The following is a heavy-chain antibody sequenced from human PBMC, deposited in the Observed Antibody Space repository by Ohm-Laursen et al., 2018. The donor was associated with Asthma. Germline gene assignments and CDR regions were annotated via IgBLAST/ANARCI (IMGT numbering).Heavy chain of an antibody. V-gene: IGHV3-23*01. J-gene: IGHJ4*02. D-gene: IGHD3-22*01. CDR2: ISGSGGST. CDR3: AKERSERGYYDSSGYFDY. Sequence: SLRLSCTASGFTFSSYAMSWVRQAPGKGLEWVSAISGSGGSTYYADSVKGRFTISRDNSKNTLYLQMNSLRAEDTAVYYCAKERSERGYYDSSGYFDYWGQGTLVNVSS. CDR1: GFTFSSYA.